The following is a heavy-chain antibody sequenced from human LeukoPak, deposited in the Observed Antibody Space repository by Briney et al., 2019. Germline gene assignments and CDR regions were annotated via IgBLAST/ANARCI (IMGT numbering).Heavy chain of an antibody. CDR3: ARDSRSIRGAPDYYMDV. D-gene: IGHD3-10*01. CDR2: IIPIFGTA. J-gene: IGHJ6*03. V-gene: IGHV1-69*01. Sequence: GFSVKVSCKASGGTFSSYAISWVRQAPGQGLEWMGGIIPIFGTANYAQKFQGRVTITADESTSTAYMELSSLRSEDTAVYYCARDSRSIRGAPDYYMDVWGKGTTVTVSS. CDR1: GGTFSSYA.